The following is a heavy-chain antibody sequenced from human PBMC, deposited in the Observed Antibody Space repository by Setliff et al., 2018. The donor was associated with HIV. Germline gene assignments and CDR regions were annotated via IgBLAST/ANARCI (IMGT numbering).Heavy chain of an antibody. CDR2: IYTNGST. CDR1: GGSISRGNHF. D-gene: IGHD2-21*02. CDR3: ARSVVVVTVEWFDP. Sequence: PSETLSLTCTVSGGSISRGNHFWTWIRQPAGKGLEWTGRIYTNGSTNYNPSLKSRATIAVDTSKNQFSLKLSSVTAADTAVYYCARSVVVVTVEWFDPWGQGTLVTVSS. J-gene: IGHJ5*02. V-gene: IGHV4-61*02.